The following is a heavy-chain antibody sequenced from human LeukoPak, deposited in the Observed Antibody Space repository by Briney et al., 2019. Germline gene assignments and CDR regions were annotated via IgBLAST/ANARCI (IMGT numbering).Heavy chain of an antibody. CDR1: GVSISSYY. CDR3: ARDGSTYYDFWSGNYYYGMDV. V-gene: IGHV4-59*01. CDR2: IYYSGST. J-gene: IGHJ6*02. D-gene: IGHD3-3*01. Sequence: SETLSLTCTVSGVSISSYYWSWIRQPPGKGLEWIGYIYYSGSTNYNPSLKSRVTISVDTSKNQFSLKLSSVTAADTAVYYCARDGSTYYDFWSGNYYYGMDVWGQGTTVTVSS.